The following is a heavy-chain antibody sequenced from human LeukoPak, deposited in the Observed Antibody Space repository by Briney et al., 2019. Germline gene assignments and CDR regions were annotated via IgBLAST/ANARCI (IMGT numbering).Heavy chain of an antibody. J-gene: IGHJ4*02. V-gene: IGHV4-34*01. Sequence: SETLSLTCTVSGGSISSYYWSWIRQPPGKGLEWIGEINHSGSTNYNPSLKSRVTISVDTSKNQFSLKLSSVTAADTAVYYCARGLSYDFWSGYYNLVEGYFDYWGQGTLVTVSS. CDR2: INHSGST. CDR3: ARGLSYDFWSGYYNLVEGYFDY. D-gene: IGHD3-3*01. CDR1: GGSISSYY.